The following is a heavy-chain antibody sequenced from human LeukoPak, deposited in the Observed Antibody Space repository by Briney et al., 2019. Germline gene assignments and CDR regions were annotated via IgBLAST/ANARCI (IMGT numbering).Heavy chain of an antibody. CDR1: GYTFMSHG. Sequence: ASVKVSCKAYGYTFMSHGISWVRQAPGQGLEWMGWISGSSSNTNYAQRLQGRVTMTADTSTTTAYMELRSLRSDDTAVYYCARATGSWGHDGFDIWGQGTMVTVSS. J-gene: IGHJ3*02. CDR2: ISGSSSNT. D-gene: IGHD3-16*01. CDR3: ARATGSWGHDGFDI. V-gene: IGHV1-18*01.